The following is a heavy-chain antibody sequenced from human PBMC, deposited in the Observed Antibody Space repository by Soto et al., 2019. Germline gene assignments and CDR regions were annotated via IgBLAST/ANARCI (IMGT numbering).Heavy chain of an antibody. CDR1: GYSVTSYW. CDR3: ARVGVKGSYYYYGMDV. Sequence: GESLKISCKGSGYSVTSYWSGWVRQMPGKGLEWMGIIYPGDSDTRYSPSFQGQVTISADKSISTAYLQWSSLKASDTAMYYCARVGVKGSYYYYGMDVWGQGTTVTVSS. CDR2: IYPGDSDT. V-gene: IGHV5-51*01. J-gene: IGHJ6*02.